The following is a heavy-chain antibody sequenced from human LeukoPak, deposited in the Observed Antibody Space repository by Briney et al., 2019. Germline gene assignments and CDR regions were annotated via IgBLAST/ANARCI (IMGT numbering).Heavy chain of an antibody. CDR2: ISSSGSTI. J-gene: IGHJ4*02. Sequence: GGSLRLSCAASGFTFSSYEMNWVRQAPGKGLEWVSYISSSGSTIYYADSVKGRFTISRDNAKNSLYLQMNSLRAEDTAVYYCAKDNYYGSGNYCDYWGQGTLVTVSS. V-gene: IGHV3-48*03. D-gene: IGHD3-10*01. CDR1: GFTFSSYE. CDR3: AKDNYYGSGNYCDY.